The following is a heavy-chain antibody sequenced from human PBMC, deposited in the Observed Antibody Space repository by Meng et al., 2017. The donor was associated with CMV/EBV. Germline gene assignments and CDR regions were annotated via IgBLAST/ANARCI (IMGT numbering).Heavy chain of an antibody. CDR1: GFTFSSYG. Sequence: GESLKISCAASGFTFSSYGMHWVRQAPGKGLEWVAFIRYDGSNKYYADSVKGRFTISRDNSKNTLYLQMNSLRAEDTAVYYCASVKRIVWGQGTLVTVSS. CDR2: IRYDGSNK. J-gene: IGHJ4*02. D-gene: IGHD1-1*01. CDR3: ASVKRIV. V-gene: IGHV3-30*02.